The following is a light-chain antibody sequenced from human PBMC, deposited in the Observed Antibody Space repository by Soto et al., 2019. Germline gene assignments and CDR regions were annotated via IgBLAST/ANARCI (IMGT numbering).Light chain of an antibody. Sequence: QSALTQPASVSGSPGQSITISCTGTSRDVGGYNYVSWYQQHPGKAPKLMIYDVTNRPSGVSNRFSGSKSGNTASLTISGLQAEDEADYYCGSYTSNNPLYVFGTGTKLTVL. CDR1: SRDVGGYNY. V-gene: IGLV2-14*03. CDR2: DVT. CDR3: GSYTSNNPLYV. J-gene: IGLJ1*01.